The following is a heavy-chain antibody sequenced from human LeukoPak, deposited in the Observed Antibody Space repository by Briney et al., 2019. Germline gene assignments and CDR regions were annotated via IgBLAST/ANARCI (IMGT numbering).Heavy chain of an antibody. CDR2: VSYTGST. J-gene: IGHJ3*02. CDR1: GGIRSDY. CDR3: ARLLGYDNSGDPDIFDI. V-gene: IGHV4-59*01. Sequence: PSETLSLTCTVSGGIRSDYWSWIRQSPGKGLEWIGRVSYTGSTRYNPSLQSRVTISLDTSRNHFSLKLSSLNAADTAVYYCARLLGYDNSGDPDIFDIWGQGTMVTVSS. D-gene: IGHD3-22*01.